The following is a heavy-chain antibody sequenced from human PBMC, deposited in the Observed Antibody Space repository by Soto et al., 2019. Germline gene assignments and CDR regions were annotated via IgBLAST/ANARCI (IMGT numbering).Heavy chain of an antibody. CDR3: AREGYRGNDY. D-gene: IGHD1-26*01. V-gene: IGHV3-48*03. CDR2: ISSSGSNI. Sequence: EVQLVESGGGLVQPGGSLRLSCAASGFTFSSYEMNWVRQAPGKGLEWVSYISSSGSNIYYADSVKGRFTISRDNAKNSLYLQMNSLRAEDRAVYYWAREGYRGNDYWGQGTLVTVSS. J-gene: IGHJ4*01. CDR1: GFTFSSYE.